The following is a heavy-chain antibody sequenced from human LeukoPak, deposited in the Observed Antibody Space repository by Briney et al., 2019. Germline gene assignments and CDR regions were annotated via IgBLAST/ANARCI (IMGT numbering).Heavy chain of an antibody. V-gene: IGHV3-21*01. CDR1: GFTFSSYS. Sequence: GGSLRLSCAASGFTFSSYSMNWVRQAPGKGLEWVSTISTSSRSIYYADSVKGRFTISRDNAKNSLYLQMNSLRAEDTAVYYCARDRNPDIVATIYSXGQGXXXXV. CDR3: ARDRNPDIVATIYS. D-gene: IGHD5-12*01. CDR2: ISTSSRSI. J-gene: IGHJ1*01.